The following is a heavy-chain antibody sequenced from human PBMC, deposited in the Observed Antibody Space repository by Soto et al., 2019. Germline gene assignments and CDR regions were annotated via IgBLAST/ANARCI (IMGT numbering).Heavy chain of an antibody. CDR3: ARDETAYNWFDP. Sequence: EVQLVESGGGLVKPGGSLRLSCAASGFTFSSYSMNWVRQAPGKGLEWVSSISSRSSYIYYADSGKGRFTISRDNAKNSLYLQMNSLRAEDTAVYYCARDETAYNWFDPWGQGTLVTVSS. V-gene: IGHV3-21*01. J-gene: IGHJ5*02. D-gene: IGHD5-18*01. CDR1: GFTFSSYS. CDR2: ISSRSSYI.